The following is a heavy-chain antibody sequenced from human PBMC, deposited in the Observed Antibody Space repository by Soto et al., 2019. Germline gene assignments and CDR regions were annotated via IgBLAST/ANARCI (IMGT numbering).Heavy chain of an antibody. CDR1: GFTFSGFD. D-gene: IGHD2-15*01. J-gene: IGHJ4*02. CDR3: ARGQEVGAHFFDS. V-gene: IGHV3-13*01. Sequence: GGSLRLSCEASGFTFSGFDMHWVRQPTGKGLEWVSTIGTAGDTYYAVSVKGRFTISRDNAKNSLSLQMNSLRAGDAAVYFCARGQEVGAHFFDSWGQGTQVTVSS. CDR2: IGTAGDT.